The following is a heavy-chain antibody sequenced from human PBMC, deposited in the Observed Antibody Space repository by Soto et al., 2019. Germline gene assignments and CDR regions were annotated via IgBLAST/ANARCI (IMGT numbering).Heavy chain of an antibody. Sequence: EVPLVESGGGLIKPGGSLRLSGAASAFSLSNVWMNWVRQAPGKGLEWVGRIKSKTDGGTTDVAAPVKGRFTISRDDSKNTLYLQMSSLKTGDTAVYYCTTDLLGCYVMAVWGQGTMVTVSS. D-gene: IGHD2-2*01. CDR3: TTDLLGCYVMAV. CDR2: IKSKTDGGTT. J-gene: IGHJ6*02. CDR1: AFSLSNVW. V-gene: IGHV3-15*07.